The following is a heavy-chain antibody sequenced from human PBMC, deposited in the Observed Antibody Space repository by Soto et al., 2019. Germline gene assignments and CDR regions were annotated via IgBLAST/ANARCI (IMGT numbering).Heavy chain of an antibody. Sequence: EVQLVESGGGLVQTGRSLRLSCAASGFTFDDYAMHWVRQAPGKGLEWVSGISWNSGSIGYADSVKGRFTISRDNAKNSLYLQMNSLRAEDTALYYCAKARGPLDYWGQGTLVTVSS. CDR1: GFTFDDYA. CDR3: AKARGPLDY. V-gene: IGHV3-9*01. CDR2: ISWNSGSI. J-gene: IGHJ4*02. D-gene: IGHD3-10*01.